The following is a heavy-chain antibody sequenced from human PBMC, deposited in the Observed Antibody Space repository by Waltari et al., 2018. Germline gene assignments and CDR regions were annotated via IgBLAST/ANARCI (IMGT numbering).Heavy chain of an antibody. Sequence: QLRLQESGPGLVKPSGTLSLTCAVSGDSVSSSYWWSWDRQTPQRGLEWIGQVHGSGRANYNPSFATRVTVSLETSNNQFSLKVTSATAADTAVYYCARDRGRGLHLDTWGPGTLVTVS. V-gene: IGHV4-4*02. CDR1: GDSVSSSYW. CDR3: ARDRGRGLHLDT. J-gene: IGHJ4*02. D-gene: IGHD2-15*01. CDR2: VHGSGRA.